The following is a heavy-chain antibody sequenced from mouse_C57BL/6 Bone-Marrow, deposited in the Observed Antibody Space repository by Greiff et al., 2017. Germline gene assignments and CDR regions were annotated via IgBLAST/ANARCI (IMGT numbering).Heavy chain of an antibody. D-gene: IGHD1-1*01. V-gene: IGHV1-69*01. CDR2: IDPSDSYT. CDR3: ARRDYGSSRLYYAMDY. CDR1: GYTFTSYW. J-gene: IGHJ4*01. Sequence: QVQLQQPGAELVMPGASVKLSCKASGYTFTSYWMHWVKQRPGQGLEWIGEIDPSDSYTNYNQKFKGKSTLTVDKSSSTAYMQLSSLTSEDSAVYYCARRDYGSSRLYYAMDYWGQGTSVTVSS.